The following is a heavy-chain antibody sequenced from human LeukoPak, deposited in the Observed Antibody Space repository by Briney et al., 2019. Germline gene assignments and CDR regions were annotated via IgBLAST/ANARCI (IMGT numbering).Heavy chain of an antibody. CDR1: GYTFTDYY. V-gene: IGHV1-2*02. D-gene: IGHD2-2*01. CDR3: TREEYGFDP. CDR2: FNPNSGGS. J-gene: IGHJ5*02. Sequence: ASVKLSCKASGYTFTDYYIHWVRQVPGQGLEWMGWFNPNSGGSSYAQKCQGRVTMTRDTSIHTAYMELSRLRSDDTAVYYCTREEYGFDPWGQGPLVTVSS.